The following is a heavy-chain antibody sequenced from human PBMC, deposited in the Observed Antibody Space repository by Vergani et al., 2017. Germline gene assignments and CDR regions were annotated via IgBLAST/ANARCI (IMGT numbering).Heavy chain of an antibody. J-gene: IGHJ3*02. CDR1: GYTFTSYG. D-gene: IGHD3-22*01. Sequence: QVQLVQSGAEVKKPGASVKVSCKASGYTFTSYGISWVRQAPGQGLEWMGRISAYNGNTNYAQKLQGRGTMTTDTSTSTAYMELRSLRSDDTAVYYCARSKEEYYDSSGVFDIWGQGTMVTVSS. V-gene: IGHV1-18*01. CDR2: ISAYNGNT. CDR3: ARSKEEYYDSSGVFDI.